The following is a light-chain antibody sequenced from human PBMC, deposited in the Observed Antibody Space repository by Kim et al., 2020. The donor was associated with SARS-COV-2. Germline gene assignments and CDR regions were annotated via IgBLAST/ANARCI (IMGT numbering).Light chain of an antibody. CDR2: DSS. V-gene: IGKV3-15*01. CDR1: QTVGSN. Sequence: EIVMTQSPATLSVSPGERANISCRASQTVGSNLAWYQQKPGLAPRLLIQDSSTRATGVPARFSGSGSGTEFTLTISSLQSEDFAIYYCQNYNDWPPWTFGQGTKLDIK. J-gene: IGKJ1*01. CDR3: QNYNDWPPWT.